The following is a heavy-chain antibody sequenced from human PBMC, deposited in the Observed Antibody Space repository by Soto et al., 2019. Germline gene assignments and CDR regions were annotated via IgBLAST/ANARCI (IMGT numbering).Heavy chain of an antibody. CDR2: INHSGST. J-gene: IGHJ5*02. Sequence: VYGGSFSGYYWSWIRQPPGKGLEWIGEINHSGSTNYNPSLKSRVTISVDTSKNQFSLKLSSVTAADTAVYYCARDNGGGYNNWFDPWGQGTLVTVSS. D-gene: IGHD2-8*01. CDR1: GGSFSGYY. V-gene: IGHV4-34*01. CDR3: ARDNGGGYNNWFDP.